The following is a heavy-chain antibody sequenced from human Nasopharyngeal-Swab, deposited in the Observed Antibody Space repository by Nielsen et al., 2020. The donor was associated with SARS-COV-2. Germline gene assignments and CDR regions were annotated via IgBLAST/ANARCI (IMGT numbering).Heavy chain of an antibody. J-gene: IGHJ6*02. V-gene: IGHV3-53*01. D-gene: IGHD2-2*01. CDR3: AKDDGEVGYCSSTSCYYYGMDV. Sequence: GESLKISCAASGFTVSSNYMSWVRQAPGKGLEWVSVIYSGGSTYYADSVKGRFTISRDNSKNTLYLQMNSLRAEDTAVYYCAKDDGEVGYCSSTSCYYYGMDVWGQGTTVTVSS. CDR2: IYSGGST. CDR1: GFTVSSNY.